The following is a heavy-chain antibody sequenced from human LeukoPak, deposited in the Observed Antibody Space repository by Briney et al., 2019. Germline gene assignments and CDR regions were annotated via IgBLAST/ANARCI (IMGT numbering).Heavy chain of an antibody. CDR3: ARSRDGYNYFDY. CDR2: INHSGST. CDR1: GGSFSGYY. J-gene: IGHJ4*02. V-gene: IGHV4-34*01. Sequence: PSETLPLTCAVHGGSFSGYYWSWIRQPPGKGLEWIGEINHSGSTNYSPSLKSRVTISVDTSRNQFSLKLSSVTAADTAVYYCARSRDGYNYFDYWGQGTLVTVSS. D-gene: IGHD5-24*01.